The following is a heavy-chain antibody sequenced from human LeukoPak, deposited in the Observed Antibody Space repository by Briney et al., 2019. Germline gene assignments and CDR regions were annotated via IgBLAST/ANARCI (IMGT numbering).Heavy chain of an antibody. D-gene: IGHD2-2*01. CDR1: GGSISSSSYY. J-gene: IGHJ3*02. CDR2: IYYSGST. Sequence: SETLSLTCTVSGGSISSSSYYWGWIRQPPGKGLEWIGSIYYSGSTYYNPSLKSRVTISVDTSKNQFSLKLSSVTAADTAVYYRARMPGGLMPDAFDIWGQGTMVTVSS. V-gene: IGHV4-39*07. CDR3: ARMPGGLMPDAFDI.